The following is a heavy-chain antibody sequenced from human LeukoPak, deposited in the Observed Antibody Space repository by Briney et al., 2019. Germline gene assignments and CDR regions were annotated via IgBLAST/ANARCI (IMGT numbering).Heavy chain of an antibody. J-gene: IGHJ4*02. D-gene: IGHD6-13*01. Sequence: GGSLRLSCAASGFNFSNYWMHWVRQAPGKGLVLVSHINTDGSSATYGDPAKGRFNISRDDAQNTLFLQMSSLTVDDMAVYYCARGTAATAGIDYWGQGTLVTVSS. CDR2: INTDGSSA. CDR3: ARGTAATAGIDY. CDR1: GFNFSNYW. V-gene: IGHV3-74*01.